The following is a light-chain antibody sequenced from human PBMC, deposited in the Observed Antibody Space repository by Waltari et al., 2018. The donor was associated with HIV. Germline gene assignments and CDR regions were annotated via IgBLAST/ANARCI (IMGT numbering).Light chain of an antibody. V-gene: IGLV2-23*02. J-gene: IGLJ1*01. CDR1: SSDVGNYNL. CDR3: CSYAGSPYV. CDR2: EFT. Sequence: HSALTQPASVSGSPGQSITISCTGASSDVGNYNLVPWYQQHPGKAPKLIIYEFTKRPSGISNRFSGSKSGNTASLTISGLQAEDEADYYCCSYAGSPYVLGSGTKVTVL.